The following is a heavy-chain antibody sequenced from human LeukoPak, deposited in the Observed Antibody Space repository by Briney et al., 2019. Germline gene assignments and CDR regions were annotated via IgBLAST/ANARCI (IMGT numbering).Heavy chain of an antibody. V-gene: IGHV3-23*01. Sequence: GGSLGLSCAASGFTFSSYAMSWVRQAPGKGLEWVSAISGSGGSTYYADSVKGRFTISRDNSKNTLYLQMNSLRAEDTAVYYCAKDSSGYSYGYLYWGQGTLVTVSS. J-gene: IGHJ4*02. CDR1: GFTFSSYA. CDR3: AKDSSGYSYGYLY. CDR2: ISGSGGST. D-gene: IGHD5-18*01.